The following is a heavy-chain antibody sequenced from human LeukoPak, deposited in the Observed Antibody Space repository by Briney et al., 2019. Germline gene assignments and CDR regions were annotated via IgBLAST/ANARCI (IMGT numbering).Heavy chain of an antibody. CDR1: GDSVSRDSIA. Sequence: SQTLSLTCAISGDSVSRDSIAWHWIKQSPSRGLEWLGRTYYKSAWYNDYAVHMKSRITISPDTSKNQFSLQLNSVTPDDTAVYYCARGTGWPHFDYWGQGILVTVSS. CDR3: ARGTGWPHFDY. J-gene: IGHJ4*02. CDR2: TYYKSAWYN. V-gene: IGHV6-1*01. D-gene: IGHD6-19*01.